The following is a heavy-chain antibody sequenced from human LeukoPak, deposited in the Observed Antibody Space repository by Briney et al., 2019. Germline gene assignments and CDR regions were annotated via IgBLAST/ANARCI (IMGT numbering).Heavy chain of an antibody. J-gene: IGHJ4*02. V-gene: IGHV3-11*04. D-gene: IGHD3-10*01. CDR3: AREGVGVNYFDY. CDR1: GFTLSDYY. Sequence: GGSLRLSCAASGFTLSDYYMSWIRQAPGKGLEWVSYISSSGSATYYADSVKGRFTISRDNPKNSLYLQMNSLRADDTAVYYCAREGVGVNYFDYWGQGTLVTVSS. CDR2: ISSSGSAT.